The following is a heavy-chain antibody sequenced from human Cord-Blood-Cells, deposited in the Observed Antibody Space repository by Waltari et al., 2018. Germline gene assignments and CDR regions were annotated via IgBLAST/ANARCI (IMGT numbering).Heavy chain of an antibody. CDR1: GGSFSGYY. Sequence: QVQLQQWGAGLLKPSETLSLTCAVYGGSFSGYYWSWVRQPPGKGLEWIGEINHSGSTNYNPSLKSRVTISVDTSKNQFSLKVSSVTAADTAVYYCARDIAVAGTGDWGQGTLVTVSS. J-gene: IGHJ4*02. CDR2: INHSGST. V-gene: IGHV4-34*01. CDR3: ARDIAVAGTGD. D-gene: IGHD6-19*01.